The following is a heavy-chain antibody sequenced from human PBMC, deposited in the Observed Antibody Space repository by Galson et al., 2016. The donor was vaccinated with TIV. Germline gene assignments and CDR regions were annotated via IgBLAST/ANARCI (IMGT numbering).Heavy chain of an antibody. Sequence: SLRLSCAASGFTFSHFGMHWVRQSPGKGLEWLAVILYDGSSQFYADSVEGRFAISRDNPKNTLYLQMNSLGAEDTALYYCAKSGDSRSIDSWGQGTLVIVSS. V-gene: IGHV3-30*18. CDR2: ILYDGSSQ. CDR3: AKSGDSRSIDS. D-gene: IGHD3-22*01. CDR1: GFTFSHFG. J-gene: IGHJ4*02.